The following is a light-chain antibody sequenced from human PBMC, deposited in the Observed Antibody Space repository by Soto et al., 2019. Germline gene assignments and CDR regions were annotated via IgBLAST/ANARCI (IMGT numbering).Light chain of an antibody. CDR1: QSISIY. V-gene: IGKV1-39*01. CDR2: AAS. J-gene: IGKJ1*01. CDR3: QQSYRTLTWT. Sequence: DIQMTQSPSSLSASVRDRVTITCRASQSISIYLNWYQKRPGTAPKLLIYAASSLQSGVPSRFSGSGSGTEFTLTISSLQSDDFATYYCQQSYRTLTWTFGQGTKVDIK.